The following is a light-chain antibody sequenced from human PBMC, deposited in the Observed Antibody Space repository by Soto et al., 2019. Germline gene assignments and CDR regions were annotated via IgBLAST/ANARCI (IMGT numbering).Light chain of an antibody. CDR3: ETWDTNIRV. CDR1: SGHSSYI. J-gene: IGLJ3*02. Sequence: QPVLTQSSSASASLGSSVKLTCTLSSGHSSYIIAWHQQQPGKAPRYLMKLEDIGIYNKGSGVPDRFSGSSSGADRYLTISNLQFEDEADYYCETWDTNIRVFGGGTKVTVL. CDR2: LEDIGIY. V-gene: IGLV4-60*02.